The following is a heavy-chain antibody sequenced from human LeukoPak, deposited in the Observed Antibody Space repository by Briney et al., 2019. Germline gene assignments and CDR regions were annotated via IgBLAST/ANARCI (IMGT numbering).Heavy chain of an antibody. D-gene: IGHD6-13*01. Sequence: GGSLRLSCAASGFTFTSYAMAWVRRAPGKGLEWVSSISGNGGSTYYADSVKGRFTISRDNSKNTLYLQMNSLIAEDTAVYYCAKASAGNFAYWGQGTLVTVSS. CDR1: GFTFTSYA. CDR2: ISGNGGST. CDR3: AKASAGNFAY. V-gene: IGHV3-23*01. J-gene: IGHJ4*02.